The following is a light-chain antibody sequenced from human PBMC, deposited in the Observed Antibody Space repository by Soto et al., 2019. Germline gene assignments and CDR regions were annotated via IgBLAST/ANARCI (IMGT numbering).Light chain of an antibody. CDR2: DVS. Sequence: QSPLTQPRSVSGSPGQSVTISCTGTSSDVGGYNFVSWYQQHPDKAPKLMIYDVSKRPSGVPDRFSGSKSGNTASLTISGLHAEDEADYCCCSYAGSYTVFGGGTKLTVL. V-gene: IGLV2-11*01. J-gene: IGLJ2*01. CDR1: SSDVGGYNF. CDR3: CSYAGSYTV.